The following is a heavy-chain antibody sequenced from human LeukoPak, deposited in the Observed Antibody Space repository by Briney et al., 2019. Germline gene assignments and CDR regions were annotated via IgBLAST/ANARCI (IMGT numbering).Heavy chain of an antibody. V-gene: IGHV1-69*05. CDR3: ARGATGFRFLDRGYYYYMDV. D-gene: IGHD3-3*01. J-gene: IGHJ6*03. Sequence: SVKVSRKASVGTFSSYAISWGRQAPGQGLEWLGGIILIFGTANYAQKFQGRVTINTDESTSTAYMELSSLRSEDTAVYYCARGATGFRFLDRGYYYYMDVWGKGTTVTVSS. CDR2: IILIFGTA. CDR1: VGTFSSYA.